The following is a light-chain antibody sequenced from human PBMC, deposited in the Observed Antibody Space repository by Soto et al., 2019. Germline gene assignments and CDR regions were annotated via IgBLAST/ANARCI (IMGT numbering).Light chain of an antibody. CDR2: GAS. CDR3: QQYADSPT. CDR1: QSVTNNF. J-gene: IGKJ3*01. V-gene: IGKV3-20*01. Sequence: EIALTQSPGTLSLSPGERATLSCRASQSVTNNFLAWYQQKPGQAPRLLIYGASTRHTGIPDKFSGSGSGTDFTLTISKLEPEDFAVYYCQQYADSPTFGPGTKVDTK.